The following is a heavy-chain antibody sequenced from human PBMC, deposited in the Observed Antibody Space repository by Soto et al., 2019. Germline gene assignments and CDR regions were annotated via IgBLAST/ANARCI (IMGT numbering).Heavy chain of an antibody. D-gene: IGHD3-16*01. CDR3: ARGGGPVDY. Sequence: EVQLVEFGGGLVKPGGSLRLSCAASGFTFSSSTMNWVRQAQGKGLEWVSSISSSGSYIYYAASVKGRFTISRDNAKNSLFLQMNSLRAEDTAVYYCARGGGPVDYWGQGTLVTVSS. CDR2: ISSSGSYI. CDR1: GFTFSSST. J-gene: IGHJ4*02. V-gene: IGHV3-21*02.